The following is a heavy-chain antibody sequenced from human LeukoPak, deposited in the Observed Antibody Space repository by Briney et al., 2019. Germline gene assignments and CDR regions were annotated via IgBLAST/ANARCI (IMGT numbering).Heavy chain of an antibody. J-gene: IGHJ4*02. Sequence: PGGSLRLSCAASGFTVSSNYMSWVRQAPGKGLEWVSVIYSGGSTYYADSVKGRFTISRDNSKNALYLQMNSLRAEDTAVYYCARMGLAAAFDYWGQGPLVTVSS. CDR2: IYSGGST. V-gene: IGHV3-53*01. CDR3: ARMGLAAAFDY. CDR1: GFTVSSNY. D-gene: IGHD6-13*01.